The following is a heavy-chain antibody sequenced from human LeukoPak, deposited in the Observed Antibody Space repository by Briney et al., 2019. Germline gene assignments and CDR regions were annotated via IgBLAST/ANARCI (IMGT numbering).Heavy chain of an antibody. CDR1: GFTFDAYA. V-gene: IGHV3-43*02. Sequence: PGGSLRLSCAASGFTFDAYAMHWVRQAPGKGLEWVSLISGDGDTTYYGDSVKGRFTISRDNSKNSLFLQMNSLRSEDTALYYCATLPYFYYYHTLTAPDHFDYWGQGTLVTVSS. D-gene: IGHD3-9*01. CDR3: ATLPYFYYYHTLTAPDHFDY. J-gene: IGHJ4*02. CDR2: ISGDGDTT.